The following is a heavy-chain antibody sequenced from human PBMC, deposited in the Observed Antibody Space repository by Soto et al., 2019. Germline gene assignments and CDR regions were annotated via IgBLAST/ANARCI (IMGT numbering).Heavy chain of an antibody. Sequence: SETLSLTCTVSGDSISSYQWSWIRQPPGKGLECIGYIYYSGSTNYNPSLKSRVTISVDTSKNQFSLKLSSVTAADTAVYYCARGSIAVAGSPDYWGQGTLVTVSS. J-gene: IGHJ4*02. V-gene: IGHV4-59*08. D-gene: IGHD6-19*01. CDR3: ARGSIAVAGSPDY. CDR2: IYYSGST. CDR1: GDSISSYQ.